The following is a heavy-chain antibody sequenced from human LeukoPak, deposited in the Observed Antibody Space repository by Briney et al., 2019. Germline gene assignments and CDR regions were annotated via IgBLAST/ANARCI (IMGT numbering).Heavy chain of an antibody. CDR2: IYPGDSDT. V-gene: IGHV5-51*01. J-gene: IGHJ3*02. D-gene: IGHD1-26*01. Sequence: GESLKISCKGSGYSFTNYWIGWLRQMPGKSLEWMGIIYPGDSDTRYSPSFQGQATVSADKSISTAYLQWSSLKASDTAMYYCARGSRDAFDIWGQGTMVTVSS. CDR1: GYSFTNYW. CDR3: ARGSRDAFDI.